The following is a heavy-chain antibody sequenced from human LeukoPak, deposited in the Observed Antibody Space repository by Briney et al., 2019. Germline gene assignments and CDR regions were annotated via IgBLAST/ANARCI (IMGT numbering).Heavy chain of an antibody. D-gene: IGHD6-19*01. V-gene: IGHV4-34*01. CDR1: GGSFSGYY. Sequence: SGTLSLTCAVYGGSFSGYYWSWIRQTPGKGLEWIGEINHSGSTNYNPSLKSRVTISVDTSKNQFSLKLSSVTAADTAMYYCARGSIAVAGRIDYWGQGTLVTVSS. CDR3: ARGSIAVAGRIDY. J-gene: IGHJ4*02. CDR2: INHSGST.